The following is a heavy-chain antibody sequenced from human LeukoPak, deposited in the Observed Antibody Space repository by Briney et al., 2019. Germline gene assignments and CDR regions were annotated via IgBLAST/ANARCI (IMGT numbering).Heavy chain of an antibody. V-gene: IGHV3-64*01. Sequence: PGGSLRLSCAASGFTFSSYAMHWVRQAPGKGLEYVSAISSNGGSTYYANSAKGRFTISRDNSKNTLYLQMGSLRAEDMAVYYCARPSSSSPNQFDYWGQGTLVTVSS. D-gene: IGHD6-6*01. CDR1: GFTFSSYA. CDR2: ISSNGGST. J-gene: IGHJ4*02. CDR3: ARPSSSSPNQFDY.